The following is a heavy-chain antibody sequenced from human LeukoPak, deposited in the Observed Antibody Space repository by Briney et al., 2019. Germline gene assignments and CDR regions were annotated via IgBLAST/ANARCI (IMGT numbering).Heavy chain of an antibody. V-gene: IGHV3-30*04. CDR1: GIAFSNSI. CDR3: AREGHTSGYCGTFDV. J-gene: IGHJ3*01. Sequence: GGSLRLSCVASGIAFSNSIMHWVRQAPGKGMEWVSAMSYDGFSKYYADSMKGRLTISRDDSKNTVYLQMKSLRPEDTAVYYCAREGHTSGYCGTFDVWGQGTTVAVS. CDR2: MSYDGFSK. D-gene: IGHD3-22*01.